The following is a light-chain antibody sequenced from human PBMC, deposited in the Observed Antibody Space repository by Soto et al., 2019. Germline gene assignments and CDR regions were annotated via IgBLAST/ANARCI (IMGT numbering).Light chain of an antibody. CDR3: CSYAGSSTFV. J-gene: IGLJ1*01. CDR1: SSDLGSYNL. CDR2: EGS. V-gene: IGLV2-23*01. Sequence: QPVLTQPASVSGSPGQSITLSCTGTSSDLGSYNLVSWYQQHPGKAPKLLIYEGSKRPSGVSYRFSGSKSGTTASLTISGLQTEDEADYYCCSYAGSSTFVFGTGTKLTVL.